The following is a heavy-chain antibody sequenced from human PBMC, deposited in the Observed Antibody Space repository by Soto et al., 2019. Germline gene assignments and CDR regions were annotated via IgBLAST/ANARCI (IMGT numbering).Heavy chain of an antibody. V-gene: IGHV4-34*01. CDR2: INHSGST. J-gene: IGHJ6*02. CDR1: GGSFSGYY. D-gene: IGHD5-12*01. Sequence: PSETLSLTCAVYGGSFSGYYWSWIRQPPGKGLEWIGEINHSGSTNYNPSLKSRVTISVDTSKNQFSLKLSSVTAADTAVYYCARAKRLRIVATVGYYYYGMDVWGQGTTVTVSS. CDR3: ARAKRLRIVATVGYYYYGMDV.